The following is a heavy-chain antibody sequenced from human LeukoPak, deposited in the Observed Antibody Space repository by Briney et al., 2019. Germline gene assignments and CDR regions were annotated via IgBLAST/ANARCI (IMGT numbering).Heavy chain of an antibody. V-gene: IGHV4-59*01. CDR2: IYYSGST. D-gene: IGHD6-19*01. CDR3: ARGNGGIAVADTSAFDI. Sequence: PSETLSLTCTVPGGSISSYYWSWIRQPPGKGLEWLGYIYYSGSTNYKPSLKSRVTISVDTSKNQFSLKLSSVTAADTAVYYCARGNGGIAVADTSAFDIWGQGTMVTVSS. J-gene: IGHJ3*02. CDR1: GGSISSYY.